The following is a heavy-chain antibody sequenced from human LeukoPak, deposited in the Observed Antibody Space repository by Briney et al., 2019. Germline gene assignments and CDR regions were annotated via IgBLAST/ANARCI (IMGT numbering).Heavy chain of an antibody. J-gene: IGHJ3*02. Sequence: PGGSLRLSCAASGFTFSSYAMSWVRQAPGKGLEWVSGISGSGGSTYYADSVKGRFTISRDNSKNTLYLQMNSLRAEDTAVYYCARVGAVAVAFDIWGQGTMVTVSS. V-gene: IGHV3-23*01. D-gene: IGHD6-19*01. CDR2: ISGSGGST. CDR1: GFTFSSYA. CDR3: ARVGAVAVAFDI.